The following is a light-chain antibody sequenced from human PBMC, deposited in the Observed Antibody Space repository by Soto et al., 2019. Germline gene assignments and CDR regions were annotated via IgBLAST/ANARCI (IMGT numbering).Light chain of an antibody. Sequence: QSVLTQPPSMSGAPGHRVTLSCTGSSSNIGAGYDVHWYQQLPGTAPKLLIYGNNNRPSGVPDRFSGSKSGTSASLAITGLQAEDEADYYCQSYDSSLRDVVFGGGTQLTVL. J-gene: IGLJ2*01. CDR1: SSNIGAGYD. CDR3: QSYDSSLRDVV. CDR2: GNN. V-gene: IGLV1-40*01.